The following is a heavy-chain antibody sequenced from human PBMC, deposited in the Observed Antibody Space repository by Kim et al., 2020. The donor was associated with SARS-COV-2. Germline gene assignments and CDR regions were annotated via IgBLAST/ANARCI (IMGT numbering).Heavy chain of an antibody. D-gene: IGHD4-4*01. CDR2: IFRGGST. CDR1: GLTVTSNH. Sequence: GGSLRLSCAVSGLTVTSNHMTWIRQAPGRGLEWVSVIFRGGSTYYAASVQGLFTISRDYYKNTLSLQMNSLRAEDTAIYYCARDPVGDGYSFFDYWGQGTLVTVSS. CDR3: ARDPVGDGYSFFDY. J-gene: IGHJ4*02. V-gene: IGHV3-53*01.